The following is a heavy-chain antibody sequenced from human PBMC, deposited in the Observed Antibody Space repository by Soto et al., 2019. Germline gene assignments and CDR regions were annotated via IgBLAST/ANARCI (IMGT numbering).Heavy chain of an antibody. D-gene: IGHD6-19*01. V-gene: IGHV3-30-3*01. CDR3: ARDVSHPRNSSGWVYYYYCCGRDV. CDR2: ISYDGSNK. J-gene: IGHJ6*02. CDR1: GFTFSSYA. Sequence: PGGSLRLSCAASGFTFSSYAMHWVRQAPGKGLEWVAVISYDGSNKYYADSVKGRFTISRDNSKNTLYLQMNSLRAEDTAVYYCARDVSHPRNSSGWVYYYYCCGRDVWGQGTTVAVSS.